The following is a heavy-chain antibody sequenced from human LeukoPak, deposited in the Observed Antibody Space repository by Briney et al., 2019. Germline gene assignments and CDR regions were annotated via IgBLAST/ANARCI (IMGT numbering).Heavy chain of an antibody. CDR1: GFPFSSYA. CDR2: ISGSGAST. V-gene: IGHV3-23*01. D-gene: IGHD2-2*02. J-gene: IGHJ4*02. Sequence: GGSLRLSCAASGFPFSSYAMNWVRQAPGKGLEWVSAISGSGASTYYADSVKDRFTLSRDDSKNTLYLQMNSLRAEDTAVYYCAKSRSSSSASCYNYWGQGTLVTVSS. CDR3: AKSRSSSSASCYNY.